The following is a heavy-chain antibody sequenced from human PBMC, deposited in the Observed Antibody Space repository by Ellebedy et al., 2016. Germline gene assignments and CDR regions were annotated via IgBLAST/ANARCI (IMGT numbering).Heavy chain of an antibody. D-gene: IGHD3-3*01. CDR1: GYTFTSYG. Sequence: ASVKVSCXASGYTFTSYGISWVRQAPGQGLEWMGWISAYNGNTNYAQKLQGRVTMTTDTSTSTAYMELRSLRSDDTAVYYCARVDSDFWSGYLDYWGQGTLVTVSS. CDR3: ARVDSDFWSGYLDY. CDR2: ISAYNGNT. V-gene: IGHV1-18*01. J-gene: IGHJ4*02.